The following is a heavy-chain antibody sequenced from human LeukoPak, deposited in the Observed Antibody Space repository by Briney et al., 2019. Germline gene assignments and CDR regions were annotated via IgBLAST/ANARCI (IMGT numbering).Heavy chain of an antibody. CDR3: ARRYGAGYSSSYYYYYMDV. CDR2: IYPDDSNT. CDR1: GYRFNNYW. D-gene: IGHD5-24*01. Sequence: GESLKISCKGSGYRFNNYWIGWVRQMSGKGLEWMGIIYPDDSNTKYTPSFEGQVTTSVDKSINTAYLQWSSLKASDTAIYYCARRYGAGYSSSYYYYYMDVWGQGTTVTVSS. V-gene: IGHV5-51*01. J-gene: IGHJ6*03.